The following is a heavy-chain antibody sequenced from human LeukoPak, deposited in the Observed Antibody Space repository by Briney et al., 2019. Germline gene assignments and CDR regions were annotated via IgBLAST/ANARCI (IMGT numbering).Heavy chain of an antibody. V-gene: IGHV1-69*13. CDR2: IIPIFGTA. CDR1: GGTFSSYA. J-gene: IGHJ5*02. D-gene: IGHD2-2*02. Sequence: ASMKVSCKASGGTFSSYAISWVRQAPGQGLEWMGGIIPIFGTANYAQKFQGRVTITADESTSTAYMELSSLRSEDTAVYYCARGGIWDIVVVPAAIQNWFDPWGQGTLVTVSS. CDR3: ARGGIWDIVVVPAAIQNWFDP.